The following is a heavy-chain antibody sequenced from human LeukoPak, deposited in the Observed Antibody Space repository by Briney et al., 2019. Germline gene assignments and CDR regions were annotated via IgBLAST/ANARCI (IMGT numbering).Heavy chain of an antibody. CDR3: ARVTYGSGTYGAFDY. CDR1: GGSFSGYY. V-gene: IGHV3-23*01. J-gene: IGHJ4*02. D-gene: IGHD3-10*01. CDR2: ISGSGDNT. Sequence: PSGTLSLTCAVYGGSFSGYYWSWVRQAPGKGLEWVSTISGSGDNTYYADSVKGRFTISRDNSKNTLYLQMNSLRAEDTAVYYCARVTYGSGTYGAFDYWGQGTLVTVSS.